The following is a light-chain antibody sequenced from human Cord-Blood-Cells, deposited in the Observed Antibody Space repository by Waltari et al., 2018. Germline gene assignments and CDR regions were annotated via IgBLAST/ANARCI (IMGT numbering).Light chain of an antibody. CDR3: QQSYSTPFT. CDR1: QRISSY. V-gene: IGKV1-39*01. Sequence: DIQMTQSPSSLSASVGASVTITCRASQRISSYLNWYQQKPGKAHKLLIYAASSLQSGVPSRFSGSGSRTDFTLTISSLQPEDFATYYCQQSYSTPFTFGPGTKVDIK. J-gene: IGKJ3*01. CDR2: AAS.